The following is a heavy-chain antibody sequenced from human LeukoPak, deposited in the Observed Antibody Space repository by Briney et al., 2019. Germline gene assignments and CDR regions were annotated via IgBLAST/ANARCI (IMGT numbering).Heavy chain of an antibody. V-gene: IGHV3-9*01. CDR2: ISWNSGSI. Sequence: GGSLRLSCAAPGFTFDDYAMDWVRQAPGKGLEWVSGISWNSGSIAYVGSVKGRFTISRDSAKNSLYLQMNSLRVEDTALYYCAKDMLGDGDSKYFFDYWGQGTLVTVSS. CDR3: AKDMLGDGDSKYFFDY. CDR1: GFTFDDYA. D-gene: IGHD4-17*01. J-gene: IGHJ4*02.